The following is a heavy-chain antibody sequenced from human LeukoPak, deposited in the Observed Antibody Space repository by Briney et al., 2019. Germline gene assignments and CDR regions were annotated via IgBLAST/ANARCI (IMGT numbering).Heavy chain of an antibody. V-gene: IGHV3-74*01. Sequence: QPGGSLRLSCAASGFTFSSYWMHWVRQAPGKGLVCVSRINGDWRTTILADYVTGRFTISRDNGKSTLYLQLNSLRAEDTAVYYCARAGSGYLPTGYWGQGTLVTVSS. CDR1: GFTFSSYW. D-gene: IGHD5-12*01. CDR2: INGDWRTT. CDR3: ARAGSGYLPTGY. J-gene: IGHJ4*02.